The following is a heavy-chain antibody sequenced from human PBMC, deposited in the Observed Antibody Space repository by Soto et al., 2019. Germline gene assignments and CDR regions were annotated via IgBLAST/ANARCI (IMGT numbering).Heavy chain of an antibody. V-gene: IGHV3-48*02. Sequence: EVQLVESGGGVVQPGGSLRLSCAASGCTFSSYSMNWVRQAPGKGLEWVAYISSSSSTIYYADSVKGRFTISRDNAKNSLYLRRNSLRDEDAAVYYCASFYYDSSGYQEDFDYWGQGTLVTVSS. CDR2: ISSSSSTI. CDR1: GCTFSSYS. D-gene: IGHD3-22*01. J-gene: IGHJ4*02. CDR3: ASFYYDSSGYQEDFDY.